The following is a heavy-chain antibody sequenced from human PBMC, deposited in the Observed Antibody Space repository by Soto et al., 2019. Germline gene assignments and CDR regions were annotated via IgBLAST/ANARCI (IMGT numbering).Heavy chain of an antibody. CDR2: ISSFSSYI. V-gene: IGHV3-21*01. J-gene: IGHJ5*02. CDR1: GFSFNNYT. CDR3: ARDLRPYSGYDGGFDP. D-gene: IGHD5-12*01. Sequence: GGSLRLSCAASGFSFNNYTMNWVRQAPGKGLEWVSSISSFSSYIYYEDSVKGRFTISRDNAKNSLYLQMNSLRAEDTAVYYCARDLRPYSGYDGGFDPWGQGTLVTVSS.